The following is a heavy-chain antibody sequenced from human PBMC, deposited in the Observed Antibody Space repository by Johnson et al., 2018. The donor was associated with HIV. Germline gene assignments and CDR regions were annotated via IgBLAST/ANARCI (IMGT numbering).Heavy chain of an antibody. J-gene: IGHJ3*02. Sequence: VQLVESGGGVVQPGRSLRLSCAASGFTFSSYAMHWVRQAPGKGLEWVAVISYDGSNKYYADSVKGRFTISRDNSKNTLYLQMNSLRAEDTAVYYCAIVVVITGAFDIWGQGTMVTVSS. CDR2: ISYDGSNK. V-gene: IGHV3-30-3*01. D-gene: IGHD3-22*01. CDR3: AIVVVITGAFDI. CDR1: GFTFSSYA.